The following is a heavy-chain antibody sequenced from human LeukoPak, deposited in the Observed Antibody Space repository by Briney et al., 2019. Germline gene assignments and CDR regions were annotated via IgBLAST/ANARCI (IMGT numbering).Heavy chain of an antibody. CDR1: GFTFSSYG. D-gene: IGHD2-2*01. CDR3: AKDPKYCSSTSCFPKYGMDV. Sequence: GGSLRLSCTASGFTFSSYGMHWVRQAPGKGLEWVAALSYDGGYKYYADSVKGRFTISRDNSKNTLDLQMNSLTAEDTAVHYCAKDPKYCSSTSCFPKYGMDVWGQGTTVTVSS. V-gene: IGHV3-30*18. J-gene: IGHJ6*02. CDR2: LSYDGGYK.